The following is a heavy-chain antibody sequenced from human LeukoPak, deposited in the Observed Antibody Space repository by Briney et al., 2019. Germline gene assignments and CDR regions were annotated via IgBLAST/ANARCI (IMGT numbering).Heavy chain of an antibody. J-gene: IGHJ4*02. CDR2: IYHSGST. V-gene: IGHV4-59*01. CDR1: GDSINSYY. CDR3: ARDPKYYYDSSGEPLDY. Sequence: SETLSLTCTVSGDSINSYYWSWIRQPPGKGLEWIGYIYHSGSTNYNPSLKSRVTISIDTSRTQFSLKLSSVTAADTAVYYCARDPKYYYDSSGEPLDYWGQGTLVTVSS. D-gene: IGHD3-22*01.